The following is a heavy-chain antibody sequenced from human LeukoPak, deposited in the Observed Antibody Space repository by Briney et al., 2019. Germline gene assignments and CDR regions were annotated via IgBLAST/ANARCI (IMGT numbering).Heavy chain of an antibody. CDR2: ISGFNGAT. Sequence: GASVKVSCKASGYTFIRYYIHWVRQAPGQGLEWMGWISGFNGATNYAQKFQGRVTMTLDTSTNTTYMDLRTVTPDDTAIYYCARALPGAATAHNWFDPWGQGTLVTVSS. CDR1: GYTFIRYY. J-gene: IGHJ5*02. V-gene: IGHV1-18*04. CDR3: ARALPGAATAHNWFDP. D-gene: IGHD1-1*01.